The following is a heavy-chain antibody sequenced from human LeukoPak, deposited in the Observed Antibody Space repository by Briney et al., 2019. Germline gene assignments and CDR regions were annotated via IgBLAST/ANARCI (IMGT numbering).Heavy chain of an antibody. D-gene: IGHD3-3*01. J-gene: IGHJ4*02. CDR3: TRDEVFWSGSIFDY. CDR2: IKSRAYGGTS. V-gene: IGHV3-49*04. Sequence: GGSLRLSCTASGFTFGDYAMSWVRQAPGKGLEWVGLIKSRAYGGTSEYAASVKGRFTISRDDSKNIAYLQMNSLKTEDTAVYYCTRDEVFWSGSIFDYWGQGTLVTVSS. CDR1: GFTFGDYA.